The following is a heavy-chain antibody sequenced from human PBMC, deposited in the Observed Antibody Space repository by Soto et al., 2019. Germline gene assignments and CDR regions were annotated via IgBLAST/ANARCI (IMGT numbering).Heavy chain of an antibody. V-gene: IGHV1-69*13. CDR2: IIPIFGTA. D-gene: IGHD3-10*01. J-gene: IGHJ6*02. Sequence: GASVKVSCKASGGTFSSYAISWVRQAPGQGLEWMGGIIPIFGTANYAQKFQGRVTITADESTSTAYMELSSLRSEDTAVYYCARASGLGGVYYYYGMDVWGQGTTVTVSS. CDR3: ARASGLGGVYYYYGMDV. CDR1: GGTFSSYA.